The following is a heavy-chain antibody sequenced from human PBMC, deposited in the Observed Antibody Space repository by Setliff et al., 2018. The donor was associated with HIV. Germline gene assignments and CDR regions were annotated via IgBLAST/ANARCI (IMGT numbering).Heavy chain of an antibody. D-gene: IGHD3-10*01. V-gene: IGHV3-23*01. CDR3: ARGGDGSGRYELDL. J-gene: IGHJ5*02. CDR1: GFSFSNYA. Sequence: GGSLRLSCAVAGFSFSNYAMTWVRQAPGKGLEWVSAIAGTSASTYYADSVKGRFTISRDSSKNTLYLQMNSLRPEDTAVYYCARGGDGSGRYELDLWGQGTMVTVSS. CDR2: IAGTSAST.